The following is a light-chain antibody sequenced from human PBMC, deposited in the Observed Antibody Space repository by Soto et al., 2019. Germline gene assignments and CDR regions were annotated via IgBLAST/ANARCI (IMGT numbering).Light chain of an antibody. J-gene: IGKJ1*01. CDR1: QSVSSY. V-gene: IGKV3-11*01. CDR2: DAS. CDR3: QQYGSSLPWT. Sequence: EIVWTQSPATLSLSPLERATLSCMASQSVSSYLAWYQQKPGQAPSLLIYDASNRATGIPARFSGSGSGTDFTLTISRLEPEDFAVYYCQQYGSSLPWTFGQGTKVDIK.